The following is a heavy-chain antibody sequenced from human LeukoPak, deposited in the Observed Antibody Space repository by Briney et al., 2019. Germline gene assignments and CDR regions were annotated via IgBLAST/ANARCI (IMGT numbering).Heavy chain of an antibody. J-gene: IGHJ4*02. Sequence: ASVKVSCKASGYTFTGYYMHWVRQAPGQGLERMGWINPNSGGTNYAQKFQGRVTITADESTSTAYMELSSLRSEDTAVYYCARDYSYYYDSSGYGFDYWGQGTLVTVSS. D-gene: IGHD3-22*01. CDR3: ARDYSYYYDSSGYGFDY. CDR1: GYTFTGYY. CDR2: INPNSGGT. V-gene: IGHV1-2*02.